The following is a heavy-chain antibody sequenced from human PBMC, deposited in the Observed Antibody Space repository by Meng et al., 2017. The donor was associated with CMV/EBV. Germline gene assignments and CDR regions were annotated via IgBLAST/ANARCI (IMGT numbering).Heavy chain of an antibody. CDR3: ARVPPRGYDFWSGYYNLLSYYYYYGMDV. V-gene: IGHV4-34*01. Sequence: SETLSLTCAVYGGSFSGYYWSWIRQPPGKGLKWIGEINHSGSTNYNPSLKSRVTISVDTSKNQFSLKLSSVTAADTAVYYCARVPPRGYDFWSGYYNLLSYYYYYGMDVWGQGTTVTVSS. D-gene: IGHD3-3*01. J-gene: IGHJ6*02. CDR2: INHSGST. CDR1: GGSFSGYY.